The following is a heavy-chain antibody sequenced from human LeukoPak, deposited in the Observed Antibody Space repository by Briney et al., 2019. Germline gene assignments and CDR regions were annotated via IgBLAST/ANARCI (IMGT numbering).Heavy chain of an antibody. CDR2: IYYSGST. J-gene: IGHJ5*02. Sequence: SETLPLTCTVSGGSISSSSYYWGWIRQPPGKGLEWIGSIYYSGSTYYNPSLKSRVTISVDTSKNQFSLKLSSVTAADTAVYYCARHLGGHNWFDPWGQGTLVTVSS. D-gene: IGHD3-16*01. CDR3: ARHLGGHNWFDP. CDR1: GGSISSSSYY. V-gene: IGHV4-39*01.